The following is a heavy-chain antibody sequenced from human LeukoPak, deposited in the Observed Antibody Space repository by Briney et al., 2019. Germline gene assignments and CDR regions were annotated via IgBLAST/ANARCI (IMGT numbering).Heavy chain of an antibody. CDR2: INAGNGNT. CDR3: ARGSYSYVRRFDY. J-gene: IGHJ4*02. D-gene: IGHD5-18*01. CDR1: GYTFTSYA. Sequence: ASVKVSCKASGYTFTSYAMHWVRQAPGQRLEWMGWINAGNGNTKYSQKFQGRVTMTRNTSISTAYMELSSLRSEDTAVYYCARGSYSYVRRFDYWGQGTLVTVSS. V-gene: IGHV1-3*01.